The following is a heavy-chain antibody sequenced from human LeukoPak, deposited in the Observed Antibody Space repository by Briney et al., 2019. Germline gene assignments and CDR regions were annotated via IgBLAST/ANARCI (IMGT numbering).Heavy chain of an antibody. D-gene: IGHD1-14*01. CDR3: ARDPTTYYYYYMDV. V-gene: IGHV3-48*03. Sequence: GGALRLSCAASGFTFSNCDMNWVRQAPGKGLEWLSYMSSSGSTIYYADSVKGRFTISRDNAKKSLYLQMKSLRAEDTAVYYCARDPTTYYYYYMDVWGKGTTVTISS. CDR2: MSSSGSTI. J-gene: IGHJ6*03. CDR1: GFTFSNCD.